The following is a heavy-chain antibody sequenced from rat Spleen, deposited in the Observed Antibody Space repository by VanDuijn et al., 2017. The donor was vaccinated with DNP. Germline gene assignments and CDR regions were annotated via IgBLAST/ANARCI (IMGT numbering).Heavy chain of an antibody. J-gene: IGHJ2*01. D-gene: IGHD1-11*01. CDR3: ATDGGYED. V-gene: IGHV5-27*01. CDR1: GFTFSAYY. CDR2: IGSAAYAP. Sequence: EVQLVESGGGLVQPGRSLKLSCAASGFTFSAYYLAWVRQAPAKGLEWVAYIGSAAYAPYYGDSVKGRFTISRDNAKSTLYLQMDSLRSEDTATYYCATDGGYEDWGQGVMVTVSS.